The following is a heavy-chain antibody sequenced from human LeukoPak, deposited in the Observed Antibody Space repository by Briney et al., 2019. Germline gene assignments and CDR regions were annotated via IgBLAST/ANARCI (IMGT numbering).Heavy chain of an antibody. CDR3: ARARHIVVGKAFGGNHDYYGMDV. Sequence: ASVKVSCKASGGTFSSYAINWVRQAPGQGLEWMGGIIPIFGTANYAQKFQGRVTITADESTSTAYMELSSLRSEDTAVYYCARARHIVVGKAFGGNHDYYGMDVWGQGTTVTVSS. CDR2: IIPIFGTA. J-gene: IGHJ6*02. V-gene: IGHV1-69*13. CDR1: GGTFSSYA. D-gene: IGHD2-21*01.